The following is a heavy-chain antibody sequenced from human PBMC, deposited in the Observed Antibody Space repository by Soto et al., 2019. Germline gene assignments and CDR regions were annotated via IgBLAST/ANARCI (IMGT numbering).Heavy chain of an antibody. CDR1: GFSFTNHW. CDR2: IKQDGGET. J-gene: IGHJ3*01. D-gene: IGHD2-2*03. V-gene: IGHV3-7*03. CDR3: ARHGFHRDALDL. Sequence: EMQLEESGGGLVQPGGSRRLSCEASGFSFTNHWMSWVRQAPGKGLEWLANIKQDGGETYYLESVKGRFSISRDNAKDSVYLQMSGLRAEDAAVYYCARHGFHRDALDLWGQGPLVTVSS.